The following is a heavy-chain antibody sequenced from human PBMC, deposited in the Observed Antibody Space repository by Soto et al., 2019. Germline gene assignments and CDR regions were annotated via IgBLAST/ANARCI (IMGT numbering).Heavy chain of an antibody. V-gene: IGHV1-69*02. CDR2: INPIVSMS. D-gene: IGHD3-10*01. CDR3: AASYGSGYRAFDY. J-gene: IGHJ4*02. CDR1: GDTFSFYT. Sequence: QVQLVQSGTAVKKPGSSVKVSCTASGDTFSFYTINWVRQAPGLGLEWVGRINPIVSMSNYAQKFQGRVSMTADKSTSTAYMELRSLRSDGTAMYFCAASYGSGYRAFDYWGQGALVIGSS.